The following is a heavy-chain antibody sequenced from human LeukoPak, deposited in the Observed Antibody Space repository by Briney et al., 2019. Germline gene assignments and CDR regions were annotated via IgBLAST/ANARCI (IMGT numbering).Heavy chain of an antibody. CDR3: ARVSRSGDWNYDY. J-gene: IGHJ4*02. Sequence: GGSLRLSCAASRFTFSNYEMHWVRQAPGKGLEWVSSISSSSSYIYYADSVKGRFTISRDNAKNSLYLQMNSLRAEDTAVYYCARVSRSGDWNYDYWGQGTLVTVSS. V-gene: IGHV3-21*01. D-gene: IGHD1-1*01. CDR2: ISSSSSYI. CDR1: RFTFSNYE.